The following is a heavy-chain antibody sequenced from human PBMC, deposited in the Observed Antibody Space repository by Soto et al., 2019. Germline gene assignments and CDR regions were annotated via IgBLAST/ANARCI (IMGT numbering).Heavy chain of an antibody. CDR1: GFSFNNYA. J-gene: IGHJ4*02. D-gene: IGHD3-22*01. CDR3: AKGHYYDNVGNWMANQAFDS. V-gene: IGHV3-23*01. CDR2: ISGGGTGT. Sequence: GGSLRLSCAVTGFSFNNYAMNWVRQAPGKGLEWVSSISGGGTGTYSADAVKGRFTISSDKSRNTVYLQMSSLRADDTAVYYCAKGHYYDNVGNWMANQAFDSWGQGSLVTVSS.